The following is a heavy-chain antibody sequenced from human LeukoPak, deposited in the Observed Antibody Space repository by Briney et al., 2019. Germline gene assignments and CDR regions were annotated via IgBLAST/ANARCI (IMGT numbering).Heavy chain of an antibody. CDR1: GFTFSSYA. CDR3: AKGEPYSGSYHPFDY. Sequence: SGGSLRLSCAASGFTFSSYAMSWVRQAPGKGLEWVSAISGSGGSTYYADSVKGRFTISRDNSKNTLYLQMNSLRAEDTAVYYCAKGEPYSGSYHPFDYWGQGTLVTVSS. D-gene: IGHD1-26*01. CDR2: ISGSGGST. J-gene: IGHJ4*02. V-gene: IGHV3-23*01.